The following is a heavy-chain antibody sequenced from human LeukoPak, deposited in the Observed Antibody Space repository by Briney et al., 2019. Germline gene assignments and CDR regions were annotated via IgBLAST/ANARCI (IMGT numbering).Heavy chain of an antibody. CDR1: GYSFTSYW. CDR3: ATPTVTTGVDY. CDR2: IYPGDSVT. Sequence: GESLNFSCKASGYSFTSYWIGWVRQIPGKRLEWMWIIYPGDSVTFYSPSFQGVVTISADKSVRTAYLQWSSLKASDTAMYYGATPTVTTGVDYWGQGTLVTVSS. D-gene: IGHD4-17*01. J-gene: IGHJ4*02. V-gene: IGHV5-51*01.